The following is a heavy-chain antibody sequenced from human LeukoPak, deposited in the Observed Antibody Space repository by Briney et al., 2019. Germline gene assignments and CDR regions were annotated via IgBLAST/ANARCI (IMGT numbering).Heavy chain of an antibody. J-gene: IGHJ4*02. D-gene: IGHD2-15*01. CDR1: GYTFTSYD. CDR3: ARAYCSGGSCFGVFSY. Sequence: ASVKVSCKASGYTFTSYDISWVRQAPGQGLEWMGWISAYNGNTNYAQKLQGRVTMTTDTSTSTAYMELRSLRSDDTAVYYCARAYCSGGSCFGVFSYWGQGTLVTVSS. CDR2: ISAYNGNT. V-gene: IGHV1-18*01.